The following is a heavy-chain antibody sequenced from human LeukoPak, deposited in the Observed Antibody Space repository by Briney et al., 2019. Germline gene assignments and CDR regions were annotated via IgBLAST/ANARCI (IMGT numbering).Heavy chain of an antibody. D-gene: IGHD3-16*02. J-gene: IGHJ4*02. CDR2: IYYSGSI. CDR3: ASFYRAYYFDY. V-gene: IGHV4-30-4*01. CDR1: GGSISSGDYY. Sequence: SETLSLTCTVSGGSISSGDYYWSWIRQPPGKGLEWIGYIYYSGSIYYSPSLKSRVTISVDTSKNQFSLKLSSVTAADTAVYYCASFYRAYYFDYWGQGTLVTVSS.